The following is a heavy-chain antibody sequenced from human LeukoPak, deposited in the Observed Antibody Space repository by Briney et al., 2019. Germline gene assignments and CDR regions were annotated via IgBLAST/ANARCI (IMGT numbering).Heavy chain of an antibody. J-gene: IGHJ3*02. Sequence: PGGSLRLSCAASGFTFSTNTMNWVRQAPGKGLEWVSSISSSRTYIYHADSVKGRFTISRDNAKKSLYLQMNSLRDEDTAVYYCARGSRDCSNGVCYAFDIWGQGTVVTVSS. CDR1: GFTFSTNT. V-gene: IGHV3-21*01. D-gene: IGHD2-8*01. CDR3: ARGSRDCSNGVCYAFDI. CDR2: ISSSRTYI.